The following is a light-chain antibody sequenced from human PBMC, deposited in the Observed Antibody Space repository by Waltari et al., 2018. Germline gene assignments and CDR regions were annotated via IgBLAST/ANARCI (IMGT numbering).Light chain of an antibody. CDR2: DVS. J-gene: IGLJ2*01. CDR3: SSYVSSDTLEL. Sequence: HSALTQPASVSGSPGQSITTSCTGTSSDVVGYNYVSWYQQHPGKAPKLMIFDVSNRPSGVSSRFSGSKSGNTASLTISGLQAEDEADYYCSSYVSSDTLELFGGGTSLTVL. V-gene: IGLV2-14*03. CDR1: SSDVVGYNY.